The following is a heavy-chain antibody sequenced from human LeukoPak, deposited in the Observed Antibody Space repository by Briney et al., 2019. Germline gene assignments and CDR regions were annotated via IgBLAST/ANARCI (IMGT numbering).Heavy chain of an antibody. CDR2: ISGSGGST. D-gene: IGHD6-19*01. V-gene: IGHV3-23*01. CDR3: AREGTVAAFDY. Sequence: GGSLRLSCAASGFTFSSYAMSWVRQAPGKGLEWVSAISGSGGSTYYADSVKGRFTISRDNSKNTLYLQKNSLRADDTAIYYCAREGTVAAFDYWGQGTLVTVSS. CDR1: GFTFSSYA. J-gene: IGHJ4*02.